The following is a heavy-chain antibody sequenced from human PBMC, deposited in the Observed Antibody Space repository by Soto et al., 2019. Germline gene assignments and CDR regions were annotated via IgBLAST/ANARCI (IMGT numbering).Heavy chain of an antibody. Sequence: PGESLKISCKASGYNFTSYWISWVRQMPGKGLEWMGRIDPSDSYNSYSPSFQGHVTISGDKSINTAYLQWSSLKASDTAIYYCARRIEKDAFDVWGQGTMVTVS. CDR2: IDPSDSYN. J-gene: IGHJ3*01. D-gene: IGHD2-21*01. CDR3: ARRIEKDAFDV. V-gene: IGHV5-10-1*01. CDR1: GYNFTSYW.